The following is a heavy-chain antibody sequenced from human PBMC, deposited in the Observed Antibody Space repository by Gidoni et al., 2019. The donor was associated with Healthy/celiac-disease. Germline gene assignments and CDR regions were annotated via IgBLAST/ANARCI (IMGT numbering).Heavy chain of an antibody. D-gene: IGHD3-3*01. CDR2: FEPEDGET. CDR1: GYTPTELS. CDR3: ATVSTIFGVVTRKNWFDP. V-gene: IGHV1-24*01. J-gene: IGHJ5*02. Sequence: QVQLVQSGAEVKKPGASVKVSCKVSGYTPTELSMHWVRQAPGKGLEWMGGFEPEDGETIYAQKFQGRVTMTEDTSTDTAYMELSSLRSEDTAVYYCATVSTIFGVVTRKNWFDPWGQGTLVTVSS.